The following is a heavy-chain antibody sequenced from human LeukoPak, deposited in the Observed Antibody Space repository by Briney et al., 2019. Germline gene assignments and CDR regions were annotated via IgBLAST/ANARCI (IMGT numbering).Heavy chain of an antibody. CDR1: GYTFTGYY. Sequence: ASVKVSCKASGYTFTGYYMHWVRQAPGQGLEWMGRINPNSGSTNYAQKFQGRVTLTRDTSISTAYMELSRLRSDDTAVYYCARGAAAANFDYWGQGTLVTVSS. J-gene: IGHJ4*02. CDR2: INPNSGST. D-gene: IGHD6-13*01. V-gene: IGHV1-2*06. CDR3: ARGAAAANFDY.